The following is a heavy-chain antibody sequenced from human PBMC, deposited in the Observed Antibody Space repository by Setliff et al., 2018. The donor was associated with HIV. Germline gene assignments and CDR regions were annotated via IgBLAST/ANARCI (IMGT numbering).Heavy chain of an antibody. CDR2: INDSGST. CDR1: GGSFSGYY. J-gene: IGHJ3*02. V-gene: IGHV4-34*01. CDR3: ARDLRGDSVPATAAKSFDI. Sequence: PSETLSLTCAVYGGSFSGYYWSWIRQPPWKGLEWIGEINDSGSTNNNPSLKSRVAMSVDTSKNQFSLKLSSVTAADTAVYYCARDLRGDSVPATAAKSFDIWGQGTLVTVS. D-gene: IGHD2-21*02.